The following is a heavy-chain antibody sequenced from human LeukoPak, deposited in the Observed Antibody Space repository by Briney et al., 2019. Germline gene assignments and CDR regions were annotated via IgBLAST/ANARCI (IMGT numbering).Heavy chain of an antibody. Sequence: GGSLRLSCEASGFTFRSSGMHWVRQAPGKGLEWVAFIRYDGTKKYYADSVKGRFTISRDNSKNTLYLQMNSLRAEDTAVYYCARLRDGYNYLDYWGQGTLVTVSS. V-gene: IGHV3-30*02. J-gene: IGHJ4*02. CDR2: IRYDGTKK. CDR1: GFTFRSSG. CDR3: ARLRDGYNYLDY. D-gene: IGHD5-24*01.